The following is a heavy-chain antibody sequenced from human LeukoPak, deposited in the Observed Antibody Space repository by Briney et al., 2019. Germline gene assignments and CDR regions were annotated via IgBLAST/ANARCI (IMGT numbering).Heavy chain of an antibody. V-gene: IGHV1-2*02. J-gene: IGHJ4*02. CDR3: ARDWSVIHSSSRGWDY. Sequence: ASVKVSCKASGYTFTGYYMHWVRQAPGQGLEWMGWINPNSGGTNYAQKFQGRVTMTRDTSISTAYMELSRLRSDDTAVYYCARDWSVIHSSSRGWDYWGQGTLVTVSS. D-gene: IGHD6-13*01. CDR1: GYTFTGYY. CDR2: INPNSGGT.